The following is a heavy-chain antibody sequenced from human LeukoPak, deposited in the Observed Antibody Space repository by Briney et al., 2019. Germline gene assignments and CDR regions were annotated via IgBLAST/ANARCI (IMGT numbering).Heavy chain of an antibody. CDR3: SRSHDYGGLYFYYYMDV. D-gene: IGHD4-23*01. J-gene: IGHJ6*03. CDR2: LDSSGNT. Sequence: SETLSLTCTVSGGSISSRSDYWGWIPQTPGKGLEWIGNLDSSGNTYYNPSLKSRVTISVGTSKNQFSLNLRSVTAADTAIYFCSRSHDYGGLYFYYYMDVWGKGTTVTVSS. V-gene: IGHV4-39*01. CDR1: GGSISSRSDY.